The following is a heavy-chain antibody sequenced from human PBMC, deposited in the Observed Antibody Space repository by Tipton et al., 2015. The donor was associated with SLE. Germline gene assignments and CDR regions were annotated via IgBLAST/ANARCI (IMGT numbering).Heavy chain of an antibody. CDR2: ISPTSIT. V-gene: IGHV4-4*02. Sequence: TLSLTCGVSGGSISTSNWWTWVRQPPGKGLEWIGEISPTSITNYNPSLKSRLTISVDKSKNQFSLKLRSVTAADTAVYYCVKESYSSGWSASFDHWGQGTLVTVSS. J-gene: IGHJ4*02. CDR1: GGSISTSNW. D-gene: IGHD3-22*01. CDR3: VKESYSSGWSASFDH.